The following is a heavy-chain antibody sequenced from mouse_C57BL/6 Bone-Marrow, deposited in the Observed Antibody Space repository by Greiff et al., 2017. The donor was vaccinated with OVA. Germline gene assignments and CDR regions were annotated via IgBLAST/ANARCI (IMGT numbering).Heavy chain of an antibody. CDR3: TTGWLPRGGDV. V-gene: IGHV14-4*01. CDR1: GFNITDDD. J-gene: IGHJ1*03. D-gene: IGHD2-2*01. Sequence: VHVKQSGAELVRPGASVKLSCTASGFNITDDDMYWVKQRPEQGLEWIGWIDPENGDNEYAAKFQGKAPITTDTPTNTAYLQLSSLTSEDTAVYYYTTGWLPRGGDVWGTGTTVTVSS. CDR2: IDPENGDN.